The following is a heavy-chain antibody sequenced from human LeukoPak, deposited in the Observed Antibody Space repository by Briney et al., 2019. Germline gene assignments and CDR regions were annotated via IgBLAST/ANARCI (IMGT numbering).Heavy chain of an antibody. D-gene: IGHD3-22*01. V-gene: IGHV3-23*01. CDR2: ISGSGGST. CDR1: GFTFSSYW. Sequence: PGGSLRLSCAASGFTFSSYWMSWVRQAPGKGLEWVSAISGSGGSTYYADSVRGRFTISRDNSKNTLYLQMNSLRAEDTAVYYCAKDRSQGYYDSSGYLNDYWGQGTLVTVSS. CDR3: AKDRSQGYYDSSGYLNDY. J-gene: IGHJ4*02.